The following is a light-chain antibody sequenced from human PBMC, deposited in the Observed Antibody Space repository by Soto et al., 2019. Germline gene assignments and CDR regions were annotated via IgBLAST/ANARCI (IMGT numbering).Light chain of an antibody. Sequence: DIQMTQSPSSLSASVGDRVTIACQASQDISKYLNWYQFRPGQAPKLLIYDASNLETGVPSRFRGSGSGTHFTLTIISLPPEDVATYYCQQYDNLLALTFGGGTKVQIK. CDR3: QQYDNLLALT. V-gene: IGKV1-33*01. J-gene: IGKJ4*01. CDR2: DAS. CDR1: QDISKY.